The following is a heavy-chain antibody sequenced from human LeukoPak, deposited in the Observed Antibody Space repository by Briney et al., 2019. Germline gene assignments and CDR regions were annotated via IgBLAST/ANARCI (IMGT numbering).Heavy chain of an antibody. CDR3: ASMLVGELLYDAFDI. Sequence: ASVKVSCKISGYTLTELSMHWVRPTPGKRLEWMGGFDPEDGETNYVQKFQGRVTMTEDTSTDTAYMELSSLRSEDTAVYYCASMLVGELLYDAFDIWGQGTMVTVSS. CDR1: GYTLTELS. J-gene: IGHJ3*02. V-gene: IGHV1-24*01. CDR2: FDPEDGET. D-gene: IGHD3-10*01.